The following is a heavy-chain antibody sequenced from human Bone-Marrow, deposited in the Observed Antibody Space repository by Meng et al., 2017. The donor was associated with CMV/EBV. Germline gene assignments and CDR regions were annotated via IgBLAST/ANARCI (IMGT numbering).Heavy chain of an antibody. CDR2: ISSSSSYI. J-gene: IGHJ4*02. Sequence: GESLKISCAASGFTFSSYSMNWVRQAPGKGLEWVSSISSSSSYIYYADSVKGRFTISRDNAKNSLYLQMNSLRAEDTAVYYCARDSTGALFGVVIMVYWGQGTLATVSS. V-gene: IGHV3-21*01. CDR1: GFTFSSYS. D-gene: IGHD3-3*01. CDR3: ARDSTGALFGVVIMVY.